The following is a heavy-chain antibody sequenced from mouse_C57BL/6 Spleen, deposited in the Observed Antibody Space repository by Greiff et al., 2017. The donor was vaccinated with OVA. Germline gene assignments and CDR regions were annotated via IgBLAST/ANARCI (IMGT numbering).Heavy chain of an antibody. D-gene: IGHD2-1*01. J-gene: IGHJ4*01. V-gene: IGHV5-4*03. CDR1: GFTFSSYA. CDR2: ISDGGSYT. CDR3: ARGGYGNYVDYAMDY. Sequence: EVMLVESGGGLVKPGGSLKLSCAASGFTFSSYAMSWVRQTPEKRLEWVATISDGGSYTYYPDNVKGRFTISRDNAKNNLYLQMSHLKSEDTAMYYCARGGYGNYVDYAMDYWGQGTSVTVSS.